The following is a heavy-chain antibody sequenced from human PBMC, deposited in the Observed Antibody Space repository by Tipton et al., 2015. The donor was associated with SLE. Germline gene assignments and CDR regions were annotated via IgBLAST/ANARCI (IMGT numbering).Heavy chain of an antibody. CDR3: AKANVRYSGSFACY. CDR1: GFTFDDYA. D-gene: IGHD1-26*01. J-gene: IGHJ4*02. Sequence: SLRLSCAASGFTFDDYAMHWVRQAPGNGLAWVSGISWNSGSIGYADSVKGRFTISRDNAKNSLYLQMNCLRAEDTALYYCAKANVRYSGSFACYWGQGTLVTVSS. V-gene: IGHV3-9*01. CDR2: ISWNSGSI.